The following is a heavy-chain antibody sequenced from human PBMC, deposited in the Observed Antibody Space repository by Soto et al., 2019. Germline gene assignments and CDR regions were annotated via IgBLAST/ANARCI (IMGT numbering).Heavy chain of an antibody. J-gene: IGHJ5*01. Sequence: SETLSLTCAVYGGSFSGYYWSWIRQPPGKGLEWIGEINHSGSTNYNPPLKSRVTISVDTSKNQFSLKLSSVTAADTAVYYCAITRFTHNWFDSWCQGLLVTVFS. D-gene: IGHD3-3*01. V-gene: IGHV4-34*01. CDR3: AITRFTHNWFDS. CDR1: GGSFSGYY. CDR2: INHSGST.